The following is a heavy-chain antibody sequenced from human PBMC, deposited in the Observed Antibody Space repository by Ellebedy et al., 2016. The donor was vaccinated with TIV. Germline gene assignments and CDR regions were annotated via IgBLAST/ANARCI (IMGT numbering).Heavy chain of an antibody. CDR3: ARDRYVMATIHDVFDI. J-gene: IGHJ3*02. Sequence: ASVKVSCKVSGYTLTELSMHWVRQAPGKGLEWMGGFDPEDGETIYAQKFQGRVTMNEDTSTDTAYMELSSLRSEDTAVYYCARDRYVMATIHDVFDIWGQGTLVTVSS. CDR2: FDPEDGET. V-gene: IGHV1-24*01. D-gene: IGHD5-24*01. CDR1: GYTLTELS.